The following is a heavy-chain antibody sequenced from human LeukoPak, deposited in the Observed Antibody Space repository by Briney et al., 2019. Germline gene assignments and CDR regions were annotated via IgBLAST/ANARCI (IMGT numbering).Heavy chain of an antibody. D-gene: IGHD5-12*01. V-gene: IGHV3-7*04. CDR2: IKQDGSEK. CDR1: GFTFSNYA. J-gene: IGHJ3*01. Sequence: PGGSLRLSCAASGFTFSNYAMGWVRQAPGKGLEWVANIKQDGSEKNYVDSVKGRFTISRDNAKNSLYLQMNSLRAEDTAVYYCAREATTDAFDLWGQGTMVTVSS. CDR3: AREATTDAFDL.